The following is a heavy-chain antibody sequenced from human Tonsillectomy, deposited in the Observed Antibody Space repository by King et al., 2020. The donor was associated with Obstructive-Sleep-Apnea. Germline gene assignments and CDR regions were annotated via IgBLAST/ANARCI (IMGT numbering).Heavy chain of an antibody. CDR3: ARFSGTLWVFDY. CDR1: GGSISSGGYY. CDR2: IYYSGST. Sequence: QLQESGPGLVKPSQTLSLTCTVSGGSISSGGYYWRWIRQHPGKGLEWIGYIYYSGSTNYNPSLKSRVTISVDTSKNQFSLKLSSVTAADTAVYYCARFSGTLWVFDYWGQGTLVTVSS. D-gene: IGHD3-10*01. J-gene: IGHJ4*02. V-gene: IGHV4-31*03.